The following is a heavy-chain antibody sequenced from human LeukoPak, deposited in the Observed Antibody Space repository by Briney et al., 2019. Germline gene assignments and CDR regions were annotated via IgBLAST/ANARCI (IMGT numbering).Heavy chain of an antibody. CDR3: AKVRAAGTEFDY. D-gene: IGHD6-13*01. V-gene: IGHV3-23*01. J-gene: IGHJ4*02. CDR2: ISGSGGST. Sequence: GGSLRLSCAASGFTFSSYAMSWVRQAPGKGLEWVSAISGSGGSTYYADSVKGRFTISRDNSKNTLYLQMNSLRAEDTAVYHCAKVRAAGTEFDYWGQGTLVTVSS. CDR1: GFTFSSYA.